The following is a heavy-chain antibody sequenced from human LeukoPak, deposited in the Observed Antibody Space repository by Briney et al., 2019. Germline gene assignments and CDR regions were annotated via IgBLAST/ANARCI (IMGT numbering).Heavy chain of an antibody. CDR1: GFTVSNNY. CDR2: ISGSGGST. J-gene: IGHJ4*02. CDR3: AKDHHDYYGSGY. Sequence: GGSLRLSCAASGFTVSNNYMSWVRQAPGKGLEWVSAISGSGGSTYYAASVKGRFTISRDNSKNTLYLQMNSLRAEDTAVYYCAKDHHDYYGSGYWGQGTLVTVSS. V-gene: IGHV3-23*01. D-gene: IGHD3-10*01.